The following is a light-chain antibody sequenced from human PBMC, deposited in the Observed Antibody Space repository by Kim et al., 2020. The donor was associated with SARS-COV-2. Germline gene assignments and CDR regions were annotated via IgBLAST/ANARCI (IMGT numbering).Light chain of an antibody. J-gene: IGLJ1*01. V-gene: IGLV2-8*01. Sequence: GRSVTIAVTGTSRDVGRYKYVSWYQQYPGKAPKLIVYEVSQRISGVPDRFSGSKSGNTASLTISGLQAEDEADYHCSSKAGSDIYVFGTGTKVTVL. CDR3: SSKAGSDIYV. CDR1: SRDVGRYKY. CDR2: EVS.